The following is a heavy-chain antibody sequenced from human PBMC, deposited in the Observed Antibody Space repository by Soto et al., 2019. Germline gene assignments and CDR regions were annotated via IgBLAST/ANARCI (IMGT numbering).Heavy chain of an antibody. J-gene: IGHJ4*02. D-gene: IGHD3-10*01. CDR3: ARENYYGSGSYTPFDY. V-gene: IGHV4-59*01. CDR2: IYYSGST. Sequence: SETLSLTCIVSGGSISPYYWNWIRQPPGKGLERIGFIYYSGSTNYNPSLKSRVTMSVDTSKNQFSLTLSSVTTADSAVYYCARENYYGSGSYTPFDYWGQGILVTVSS. CDR1: GGSISPYY.